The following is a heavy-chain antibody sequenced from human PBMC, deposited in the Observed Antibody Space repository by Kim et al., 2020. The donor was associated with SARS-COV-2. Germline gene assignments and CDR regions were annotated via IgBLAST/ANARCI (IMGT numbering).Heavy chain of an antibody. CDR1: GFTFSSYG. D-gene: IGHD6-13*01. Sequence: GGSLRLSCAASGFTFSSYGMHWVRQAPGKGLEWVAVIWYDGSNKYYADSVKGRFTISRDNSKNTLYLQMNSLRAEDTAVYYCARGPTRKIAAGYFQHWGQGTLVTVSS. V-gene: IGHV3-33*01. J-gene: IGHJ1*01. CDR2: IWYDGSNK. CDR3: ARGPTRKIAAGYFQH.